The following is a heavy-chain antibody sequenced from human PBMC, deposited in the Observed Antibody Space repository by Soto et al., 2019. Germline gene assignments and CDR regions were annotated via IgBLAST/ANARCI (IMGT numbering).Heavy chain of an antibody. D-gene: IGHD3-16*01. J-gene: IGHJ5*02. CDR3: ARVSGGRNSSLDQSSPHP. CDR2: IHHNGNT. CDR1: GGSIRSYS. V-gene: IGHV4-59*01. Sequence: PSETLSLTCTLSGGSIRSYSWSWIRQPPGKGLEWIGYIHHNGNTNNNPSLQSRVTTSIDPSKNQFSLKLSSVTAADTAVYYCARVSGGRNSSLDQSSPHPCGQGTLVTVST.